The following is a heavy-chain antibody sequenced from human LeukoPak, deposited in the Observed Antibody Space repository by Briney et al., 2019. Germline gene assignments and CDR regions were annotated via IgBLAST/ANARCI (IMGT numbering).Heavy chain of an antibody. V-gene: IGHV3-48*01. CDR1: GFTFSSYG. D-gene: IGHD3-10*01. J-gene: IGHJ5*02. CDR2: ISSASNTI. CDR3: ARDGWFGDYNWFDP. Sequence: PGGSLRLSCAASGFTFSSYGMNWVRQAPGKGLEWVSYISSASNTIYYADSVKGRFTISRDNAKNSLYLQMNSPRAEDTAMYYCARDGWFGDYNWFDPWGQGTLVTVSS.